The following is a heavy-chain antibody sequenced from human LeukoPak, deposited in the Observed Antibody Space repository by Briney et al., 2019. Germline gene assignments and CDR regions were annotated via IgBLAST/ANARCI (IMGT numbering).Heavy chain of an antibody. J-gene: IGHJ4*02. CDR2: IYTSGST. CDR1: GGSLSSYY. Sequence: PSETLSLTCTVSGGSLSSYYWSWIRQPAGKGVEWIGRIYTSGSTNYNPSLKSRVTMSVDTSKNQFSLKLSSVTAADTAVYYCAREFWRAGYYDSSGYFPFDYWGQGTLVTVSS. V-gene: IGHV4-4*07. CDR3: AREFWRAGYYDSSGYFPFDY. D-gene: IGHD3-22*01.